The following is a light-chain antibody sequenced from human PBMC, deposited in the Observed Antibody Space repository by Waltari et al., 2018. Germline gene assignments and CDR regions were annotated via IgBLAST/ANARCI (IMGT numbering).Light chain of an antibody. CDR1: QSLLSSSNNKNY. J-gene: IGKJ4*01. V-gene: IGKV4-1*01. CDR3: QQYYTSPLT. CDR2: WAS. Sequence: IVMTQSPDSLGFSLGERATIHCRSSQSLLSSSNNKNYLAWYQQKPGQPPRLLMYWASLRESGVPERFSGSGSATDFTLTISSLQAEDVAVYYCQQYYTSPLTFGGGTKVEIK.